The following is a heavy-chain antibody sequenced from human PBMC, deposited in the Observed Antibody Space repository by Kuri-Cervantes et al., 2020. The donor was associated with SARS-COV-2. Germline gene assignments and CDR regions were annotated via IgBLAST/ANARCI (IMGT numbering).Heavy chain of an antibody. Sequence: LSLTCAASGFTFGNYAMHWVRQAPGKGLEWVAIISYDGSTLYQNSVKGRFTISRDNSRNTVYLQMNSLRREDTAVYYCAREGPHSTSSEVDYWGQGNLVTVSS. CDR1: GFTFGNYA. V-gene: IGHV3-30*04. J-gene: IGHJ4*02. CDR2: ISYDGSTL. D-gene: IGHD2-2*01. CDR3: AREGPHSTSSEVDY.